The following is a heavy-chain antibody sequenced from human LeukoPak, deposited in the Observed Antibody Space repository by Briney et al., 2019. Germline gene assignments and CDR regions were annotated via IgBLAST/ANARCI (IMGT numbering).Heavy chain of an antibody. D-gene: IGHD2-2*01. J-gene: IGHJ4*02. Sequence: ASVKVSCKASGYTFTSYDINWVRQATGQGLEWMGWLNPNSGNTGYAQKFQGRVTITRNTSISTAYMELSSLRSEDTAVYYCARGLGKYQLLSLDYWGQGTLVTVSS. V-gene: IGHV1-8*03. CDR2: LNPNSGNT. CDR1: GYTFTSYD. CDR3: ARGLGKYQLLSLDY.